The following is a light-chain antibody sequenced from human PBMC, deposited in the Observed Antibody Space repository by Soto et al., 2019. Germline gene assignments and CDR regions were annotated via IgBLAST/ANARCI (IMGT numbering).Light chain of an antibody. V-gene: IGLV2-14*01. J-gene: IGLJ1*01. CDR3: SSYSRSSFYV. Sequence: QSALTQPASVSGSPGQSITISCTRTSSDVGGYIYVSWYQQHPGKAPKLMIYEVSNRPSGVSNRFSGSKSGNTASLTISGLQAEDEADYYCSSYSRSSFYVFGTGTKVTVL. CDR2: EVS. CDR1: SSDVGGYIY.